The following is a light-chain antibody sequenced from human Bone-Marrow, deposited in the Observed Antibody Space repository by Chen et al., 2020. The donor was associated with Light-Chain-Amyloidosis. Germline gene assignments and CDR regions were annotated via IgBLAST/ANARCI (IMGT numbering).Light chain of an antibody. CDR1: QDITNL. CDR3: QQADKFPIT. V-gene: IGKV1-12*01. CDR2: LAS. Sequence: DIQMTQSPSSVSASIGDSVSITCRASQDITNLLGWYQQKPGKAPKLLIYLASNLHTGVPSRFSASGFGTFFTLTINNVLPEDFGSYYCQQADKFPITFGQGTRL. J-gene: IGKJ5*01.